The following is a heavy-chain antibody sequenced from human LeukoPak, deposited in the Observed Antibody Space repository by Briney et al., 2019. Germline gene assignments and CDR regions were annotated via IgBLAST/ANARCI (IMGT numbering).Heavy chain of an antibody. D-gene: IGHD2-21*02. J-gene: IGHJ3*02. CDR2: INPSSGGT. V-gene: IGHV1-46*01. Sequence: ASVKVTCKASGYTFINYYLHWVRQAAGQGLEWMGIINPSSGGTSYAQKFHGRVTMTRATSTSTVYMELSSLRPEDTAVYYCARDPSYCGGDCYAFDIWGQGTMVTVSS. CDR1: GYTFINYY. CDR3: ARDPSYCGGDCYAFDI.